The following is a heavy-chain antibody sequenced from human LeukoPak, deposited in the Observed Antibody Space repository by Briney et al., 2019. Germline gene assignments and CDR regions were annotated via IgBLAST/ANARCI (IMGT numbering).Heavy chain of an antibody. V-gene: IGHV4-4*07. J-gene: IGHJ4*02. CDR3: AREPACIAAAGTIDY. CDR2: IYTSGST. D-gene: IGHD6-13*01. CDR1: GGSISSYY. Sequence: SETLSLTCTVSGGSISSYYWSWIRQPAGKGLEWIGRIYTSGSTNYNPSLKSRVTMSVDTSKNQFSLKLSSVTAAGTAVYYCAREPACIAAAGTIDYWGQGTLVTVSS.